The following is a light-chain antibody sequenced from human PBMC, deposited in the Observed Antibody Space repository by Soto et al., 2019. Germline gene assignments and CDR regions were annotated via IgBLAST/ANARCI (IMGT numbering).Light chain of an antibody. V-gene: IGKV1-12*01. CDR2: TGS. J-gene: IGKJ4*01. CDR3: QQANSFPLT. Sequence: DIQMTQSPSSVSASVGDRVSITCRASQGISNWLAWYQQKPGRAPKLLIYTGSSLQSGVPSRFSGTGSGTYFTLTIRSLQPEDVATYYCQQANSFPLTFGGGTKVEIK. CDR1: QGISNW.